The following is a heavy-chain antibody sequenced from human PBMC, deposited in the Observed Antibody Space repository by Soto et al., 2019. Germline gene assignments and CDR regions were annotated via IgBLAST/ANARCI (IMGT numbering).Heavy chain of an antibody. Sequence: QVQLVQSGAEVKKPGSSVKVSCKASGGTFSSYAISWVRQAPGQGLEWMGGIIPIFGTANYAQKFQGRVTITADESTSTAYMELSSLRSEDTAVYYCASFDYYGSGSYQSHLKNYYYYGMDVWGQGTTVTVSS. J-gene: IGHJ6*02. V-gene: IGHV1-69*01. CDR2: IIPIFGTA. CDR3: ASFDYYGSGSYQSHLKNYYYYGMDV. D-gene: IGHD3-10*01. CDR1: GGTFSSYA.